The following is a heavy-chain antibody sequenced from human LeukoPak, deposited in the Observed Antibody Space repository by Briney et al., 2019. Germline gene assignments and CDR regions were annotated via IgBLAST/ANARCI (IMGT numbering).Heavy chain of an antibody. Sequence: GRSLRLSCAASGFTFSSYAIHWVRQAPGKGLEWVAVISYDGSNKNYADSVKGRFTISRDNSKNTLYLQMNSLRAEDTAVYYCARGSRRIEYRRSAAFDPWGQGTLVTVSS. J-gene: IGHJ5*02. CDR2: ISYDGSNK. CDR1: GFTFSSYA. CDR3: ARGSRRIEYRRSAAFDP. V-gene: IGHV3-30*04. D-gene: IGHD6-6*01.